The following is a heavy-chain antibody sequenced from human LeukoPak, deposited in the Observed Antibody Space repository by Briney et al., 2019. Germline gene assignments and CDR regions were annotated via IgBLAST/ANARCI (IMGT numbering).Heavy chain of an antibody. Sequence: ASVKVSCKASGYTFTSYDINWVRQATGQGLEWMGWMNPNSGNTGYAQKFQGRVTITRNTSISTAYMELSRLRSDDTAVYYCARGDCSATSCSHYYYYMDVWGKGTTVTISS. CDR3: ARGDCSATSCSHYYYYMDV. D-gene: IGHD2-2*01. V-gene: IGHV1-8*03. CDR1: GYTFTSYD. J-gene: IGHJ6*03. CDR2: MNPNSGNT.